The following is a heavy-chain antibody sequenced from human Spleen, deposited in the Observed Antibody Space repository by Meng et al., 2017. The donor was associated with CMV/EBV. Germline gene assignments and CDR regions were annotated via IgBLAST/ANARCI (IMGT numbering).Heavy chain of an antibody. V-gene: IGHV1-46*01. CDR1: GYTFSTYY. CDR3: ARDDNWGPDY. Sequence: ASVKVSCKASGYTFSTYYMHWVRQAPGQGLEWMGIINPSGTSTTHAQKFQGRVTMTRDTSTRTVYLELSSLRSDDTAMYYCARDDNWGPDYWGQGTLVTVSS. CDR2: INPSGTST. J-gene: IGHJ4*02. D-gene: IGHD7-27*01.